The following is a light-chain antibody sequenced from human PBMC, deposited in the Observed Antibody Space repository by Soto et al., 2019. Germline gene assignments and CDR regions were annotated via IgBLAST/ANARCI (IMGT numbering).Light chain of an antibody. V-gene: IGLV2-14*01. Sequence: QSALTQPASVSGSPGQSITISCTGTSSDVGGYNYVSWYQQHPRKAPKLMIFDVSNRPSGVSNRFSGSKSGNTASLTISGLQADDEADYYCSSYTSSSTRVFGTGTKLTVL. J-gene: IGLJ1*01. CDR1: SSDVGGYNY. CDR3: SSYTSSSTRV. CDR2: DVS.